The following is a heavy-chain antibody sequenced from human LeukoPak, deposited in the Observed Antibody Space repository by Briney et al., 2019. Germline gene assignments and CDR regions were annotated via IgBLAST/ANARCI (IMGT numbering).Heavy chain of an antibody. CDR2: IKQDGSEK. J-gene: IGHJ6*03. CDR3: ARGRQQLVLYYYYYMDV. CDR1: GFTFSSYW. V-gene: IGHV3-7*01. D-gene: IGHD6-13*01. Sequence: GGSLRLSCAASGFTFSSYWMSWVRQAPGKGLEWVANIKQDGSEKYYVDSVKGRFTISSDNAKNSLYLQMNSLRAEDTAVYYCARGRQQLVLYYYYYMDVWGKGTTVTVSS.